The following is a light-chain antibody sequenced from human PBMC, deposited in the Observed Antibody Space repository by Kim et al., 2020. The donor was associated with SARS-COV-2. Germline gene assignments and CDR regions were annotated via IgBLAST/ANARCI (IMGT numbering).Light chain of an antibody. CDR1: SSDVGGYNY. Sequence: GQSVTISCTGTSSDVGGYNYVSWYQQHPGKAPKIMIYDVSKRPSGVSNRFSGSKSGNTASLTISGLQAEDEADYYCSSYASSNTLVFGGGTQLTVL. J-gene: IGLJ3*02. CDR2: DVS. V-gene: IGLV2-11*01. CDR3: SSYASSNTLV.